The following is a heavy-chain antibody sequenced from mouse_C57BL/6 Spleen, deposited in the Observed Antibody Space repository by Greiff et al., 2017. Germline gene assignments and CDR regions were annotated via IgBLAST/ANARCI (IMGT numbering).Heavy chain of an antibody. CDR2: ISYDGSN. D-gene: IGHD2-2*01. Sequence: ESGPGLVKPSQSLSLTCSVTGYSITSGYYWNWIRQFPGNKLEWMGYISYDGSNNYNPSLKNRISITRDTSKNQFFLKLNSVTTEDTATYYCARTGGYDGTVDWYFDVWGTGTTVTVSS. J-gene: IGHJ1*03. CDR1: GYSITSGYY. CDR3: ARTGGYDGTVDWYFDV. V-gene: IGHV3-6*01.